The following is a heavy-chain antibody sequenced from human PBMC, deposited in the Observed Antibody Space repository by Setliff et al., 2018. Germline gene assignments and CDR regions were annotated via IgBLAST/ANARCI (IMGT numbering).Heavy chain of an antibody. CDR2: IYYSGST. CDR3: ARDLGSGSYYYYYGMDV. CDR1: GGSISSYY. V-gene: IGHV4-59*01. J-gene: IGHJ6*02. D-gene: IGHD1-26*01. Sequence: SETLSLTCTVSGGSISSYYWSWIRQPPGKGLEWIGYIYYSGSTNYNPSLKSRVTISVDTSKNQFSLKLSSVTAADTAVYYCARDLGSGSYYYYYGMDVWGQGTTVTVPS.